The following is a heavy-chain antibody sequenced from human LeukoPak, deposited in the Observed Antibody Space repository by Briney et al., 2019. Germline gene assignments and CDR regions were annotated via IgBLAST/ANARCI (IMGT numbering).Heavy chain of an antibody. J-gene: IGHJ5*02. D-gene: IGHD3-3*01. CDR3: AKGSGRSTINWFDP. CDR2: ISGSGGST. V-gene: IGHV3-23*01. Sequence: GGSLRLSCAASGFTFSSYWMSWVRQAPGKGLEWVSAISGSGGSTYYADSVKGRFTISRDNSKNTLYLQMNSLRAEDTAVYYCAKGSGRSTINWFDPWGQGTLVTVSS. CDR1: GFTFSSYW.